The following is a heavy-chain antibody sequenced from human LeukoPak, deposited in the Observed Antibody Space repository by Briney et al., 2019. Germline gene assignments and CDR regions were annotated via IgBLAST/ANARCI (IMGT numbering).Heavy chain of an antibody. CDR1: GDNVSSNSAA. CDR3: ARSHDYGDYIPGDAFDI. J-gene: IGHJ3*02. Sequence: SQTLSLTCAISGDNVSSNSAAWTWIRQTPSRGLEWLGRTFYRSQWFNDYALSLKSRLSINPDTSKNQFSLQLKSMAPEDTAVYYCARSHDYGDYIPGDAFDIWGQGTMVTVSS. D-gene: IGHD4-17*01. V-gene: IGHV6-1*01. CDR2: TFYRSQWFN.